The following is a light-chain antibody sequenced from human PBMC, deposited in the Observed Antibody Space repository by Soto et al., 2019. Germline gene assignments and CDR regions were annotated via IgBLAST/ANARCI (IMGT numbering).Light chain of an antibody. CDR3: CSSAPESTYV. CDR1: DSDVGAYDS. CDR2: KGT. J-gene: IGLJ1*01. Sequence: QSVLAQPASVSGSPGQSITISCTGTDSDVGAYDSVSWYQQHPHKAPQLIIYKGTQRPSGVSNRFSGSTSGNAASLTISALPADDEADYVCCSSAPESTYVCGTGTKLTVL. V-gene: IGLV2-23*01.